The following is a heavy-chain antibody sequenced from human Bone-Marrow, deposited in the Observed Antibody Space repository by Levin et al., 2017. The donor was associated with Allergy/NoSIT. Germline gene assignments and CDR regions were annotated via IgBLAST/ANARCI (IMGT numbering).Heavy chain of an antibody. CDR2: ISGSGTIT. CDR3: AKEGLAVAGYYFDS. J-gene: IGHJ4*02. D-gene: IGHD6-19*01. V-gene: IGHV3-23*01. Sequence: GESQKISCAASGFTFSSYAMSWVRQAPGKGLEWVSSISGSGTITHYAESVKGRFTISRDISKNMLHLQMNSLRAEDTAIYFCAKEGLAVAGYYFDSWGQGTLVTVSS. CDR1: GFTFSSYA.